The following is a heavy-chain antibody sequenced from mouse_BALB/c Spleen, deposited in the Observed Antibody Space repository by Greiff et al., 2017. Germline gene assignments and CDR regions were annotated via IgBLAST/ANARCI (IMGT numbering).Heavy chain of an antibody. Sequence: DVMLVESGGGLVQPGGSRKLSCAASGFTFSSFGMHWVRQAPEKGLEWVAYISSGSSTIYYADTVKGRFTISRDNPKNTLFLQMTSLRSEDTAMYYCATGVYGNYWFAYWGQGTLVTVSA. CDR3: ATGVYGNYWFAY. D-gene: IGHD2-1*01. CDR2: ISSGSSTI. V-gene: IGHV5-17*02. CDR1: GFTFSSFG. J-gene: IGHJ3*01.